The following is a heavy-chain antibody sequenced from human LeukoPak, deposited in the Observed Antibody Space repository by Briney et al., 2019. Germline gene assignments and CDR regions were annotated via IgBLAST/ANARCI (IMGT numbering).Heavy chain of an antibody. CDR2: IAPSGGP. Sequence: AETLSLTCTASGASISTYYWSWLRQPPGEGLEWIAYIAPSGGPVYNASLNSRLTVSVDTPKNQFSLKLNSVTAADTAVYYCARHVATTVTRGYSCHPMDVWGKGTTVSVSS. CDR3: ARHVATTVTRGYSCHPMDV. CDR1: GASISTYY. V-gene: IGHV4-4*09. D-gene: IGHD4-17*01. J-gene: IGHJ6*03.